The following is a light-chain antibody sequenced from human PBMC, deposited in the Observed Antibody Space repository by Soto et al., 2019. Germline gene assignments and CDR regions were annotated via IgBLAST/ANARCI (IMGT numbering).Light chain of an antibody. CDR1: QGISNH. CDR3: QQINRFPVT. Sequence: DIQLTQSPSFLSASVGERVTITCRASQGISNHLAWYQQRPGKAPKLLIYDASTLQSGVPSRFSGSGSGTEFTLTISSLQPEDFASYYCQQINRFPVTFGGGTQVEIK. J-gene: IGKJ4*01. CDR2: DAS. V-gene: IGKV1-9*01.